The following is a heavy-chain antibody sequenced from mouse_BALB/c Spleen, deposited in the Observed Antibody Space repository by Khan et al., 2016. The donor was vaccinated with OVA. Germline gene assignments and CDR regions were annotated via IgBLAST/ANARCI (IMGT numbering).Heavy chain of an antibody. Sequence: QIQLVQSGPELKKPGETVKISCKASGYTFTNYGMNWVKQAPGKGLKWMGWINTYTGESTYADDFKGRFVFSLETSASTAYLQISNLKNEDMTTXFCARISSYWYSDVWGAGTTVTVSS. V-gene: IGHV9-1*02. CDR3: ARISSYWYSDV. J-gene: IGHJ1*01. CDR1: GYTFTNYG. CDR2: INTYTGES. D-gene: IGHD6-2*01.